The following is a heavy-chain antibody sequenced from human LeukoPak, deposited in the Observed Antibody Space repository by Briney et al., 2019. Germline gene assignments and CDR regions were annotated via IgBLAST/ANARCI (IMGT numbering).Heavy chain of an antibody. V-gene: IGHV4-34*01. CDR1: GGSFSGYY. CDR3: ARASRIDGMDV. CDR2: INHSGST. Sequence: PSETRSLTCAVYGGSFSGYYWSWIRQPPGKGLEWIGEINHSGSTNYNPSLKSRVTISVDTSKNQFSLKLSSVTAADTAVYYCARASRIDGMDVWGQGTTVTVSS. J-gene: IGHJ6*02. D-gene: IGHD3-16*02.